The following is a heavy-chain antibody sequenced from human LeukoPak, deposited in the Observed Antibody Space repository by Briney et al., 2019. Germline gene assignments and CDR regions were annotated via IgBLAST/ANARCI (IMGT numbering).Heavy chain of an antibody. Sequence: PGGSLRLSCVASGFTFRNYWMNWVRQAPGRGLEWVANINQDGSGEYYVDSVKGRFTISRDNAKNSLYLQMNSLRAEDTAIFYCARSQRGSFDYWGQGTLVTVSS. CDR2: INQDGSGE. CDR1: GFTFRNYW. D-gene: IGHD1-26*01. V-gene: IGHV3-7*01. J-gene: IGHJ4*02. CDR3: ARSQRGSFDY.